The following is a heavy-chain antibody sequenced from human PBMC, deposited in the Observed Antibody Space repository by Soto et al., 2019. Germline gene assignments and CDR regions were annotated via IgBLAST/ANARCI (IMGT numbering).Heavy chain of an antibody. J-gene: IGHJ5*02. Sequence: SETLSLTCTVSGGSISSSSYYWGWIRQPPGKGLEWIGSIYYSGSTYYNPSLKSRVTISVDTSKNQFSLKLSSVTAADTAVYYCARLGTTVVNGDDWFDPWGQGTLVTVSS. CDR2: IYYSGST. CDR3: ARLGTTVVNGDDWFDP. D-gene: IGHD4-17*01. CDR1: GGSISSSSYY. V-gene: IGHV4-39*01.